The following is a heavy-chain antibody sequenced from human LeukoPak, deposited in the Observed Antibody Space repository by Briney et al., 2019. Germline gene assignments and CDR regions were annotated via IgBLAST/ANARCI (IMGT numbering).Heavy chain of an antibody. CDR3: VMTYYYGSGSD. V-gene: IGHV3-74*01. Sequence: PGGSLRLSCTASGFTFSSYWMHWVRQAPGKGLMWVSRIHGDGSSTSTSYADSVKGRFTISRDNSKNTLYLQMNSLRAEDTAVYYCVMTYYYGSGSDWGQGTLVTVSS. CDR1: GFTFSSYW. CDR2: IHGDGSSTST. D-gene: IGHD3-10*01. J-gene: IGHJ4*02.